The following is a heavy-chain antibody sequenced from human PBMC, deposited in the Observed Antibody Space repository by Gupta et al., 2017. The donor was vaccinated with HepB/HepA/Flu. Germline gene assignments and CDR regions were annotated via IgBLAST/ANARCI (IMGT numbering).Heavy chain of an antibody. CDR2: ISYDGSNK. CDR3: ARDKDVGGWYFDL. J-gene: IGHJ2*01. Sequence: QVQLVESGGGVVQPGRSLRLSCAASGFTFSSYAMHRVRQAPGKGLEWVPVISYDGSNKNYADSLKGRFTISRGNSKNTLYLQMNSLRAADTAVYYCARDKDVGGWYFDLWGRGTLVTVSS. V-gene: IGHV3-30-3*01. D-gene: IGHD1-26*01. CDR1: GFTFSSYA.